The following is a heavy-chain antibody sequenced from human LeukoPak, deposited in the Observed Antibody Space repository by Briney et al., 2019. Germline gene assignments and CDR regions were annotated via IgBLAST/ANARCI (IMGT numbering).Heavy chain of an antibody. J-gene: IGHJ3*02. D-gene: IGHD6-6*01. CDR1: GFTFDDYA. CDR3: AKDASSSPFYGLDI. CDR2: ISRNSGNI. V-gene: IGHV3-9*01. Sequence: GRSLRLSCAASGFTFDDYAMHWVRQAPGKGLEWVSGISRNSGNIGYADSVKGRFTISRDNAKNSLYLQMNSLRTEDTALYYCAKDASSSPFYGLDIWGQGTMVTVSS.